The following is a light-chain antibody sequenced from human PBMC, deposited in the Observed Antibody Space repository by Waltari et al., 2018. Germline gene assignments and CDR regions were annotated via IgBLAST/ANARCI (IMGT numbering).Light chain of an antibody. V-gene: IGLV1-40*01. J-gene: IGLJ1*01. CDR3: QSYDSSLSGSYV. Sequence: QSVLTQPPSVSGAPGQRVTISCTGSSPNIGAGYDVHWSQQLPGTAPKLLIHGNSNRPSGVPDRFSGSKSGTSASLAITGLQAEDEADYYCQSYDSSLSGSYVFGTGTKVTVL. CDR1: SPNIGAGYD. CDR2: GNS.